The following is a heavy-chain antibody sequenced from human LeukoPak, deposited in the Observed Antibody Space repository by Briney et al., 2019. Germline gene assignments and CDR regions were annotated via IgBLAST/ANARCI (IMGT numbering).Heavy chain of an antibody. V-gene: IGHV3-9*01. CDR3: AKDISDGDCSSTSCYSGFDP. Sequence: PGGSLRLSCVASGFTFDDYAMHWVRQAPGKGLEWVSGISWNSGSIGYADSVKGRFTISRDNAKNSLYLQMNSLRAEDTALYYCAKDISDGDCSSTSCYSGFDPWGQGTLVTVSS. D-gene: IGHD2-2*02. CDR2: ISWNSGSI. CDR1: GFTFDDYA. J-gene: IGHJ5*02.